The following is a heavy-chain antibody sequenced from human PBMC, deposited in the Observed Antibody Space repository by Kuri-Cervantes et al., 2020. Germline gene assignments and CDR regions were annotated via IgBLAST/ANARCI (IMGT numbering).Heavy chain of an antibody. CDR1: GYTFTSYG. Sequence: ASVKVSCKASGYTFTSYGISWVRQAPGQGLEWMGWINPNSGGTNYAQKFQGWVTMTRDTSISTAYMELSRLRSDDTAVYYCARGGGSDIVVVVAAIFSESGAFDIWGQGTMVTVSS. CDR2: INPNSGGT. J-gene: IGHJ3*02. V-gene: IGHV1-2*04. CDR3: ARGGGSDIVVVVAAIFSESGAFDI. D-gene: IGHD2-15*01.